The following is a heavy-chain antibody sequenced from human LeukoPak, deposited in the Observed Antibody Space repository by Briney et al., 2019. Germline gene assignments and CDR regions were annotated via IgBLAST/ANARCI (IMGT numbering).Heavy chain of an antibody. Sequence: WGSLTLTCAASGFTFSSYGMHWVRQAPGKGLEWVAFIRYDGSNKYYADSVKGRFTISRDNSKNTLYLQMNSLRAEDTAVYYCAKDGGIAAEHTLLPWYWGQGTLV. J-gene: IGHJ4*02. CDR3: AKDGGIAAEHTLLPWY. CDR1: GFTFSSYG. D-gene: IGHD6-13*01. CDR2: IRYDGSNK. V-gene: IGHV3-30*02.